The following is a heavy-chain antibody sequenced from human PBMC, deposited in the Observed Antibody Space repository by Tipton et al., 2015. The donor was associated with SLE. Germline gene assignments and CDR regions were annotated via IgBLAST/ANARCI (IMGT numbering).Heavy chain of an antibody. D-gene: IGHD5-12*01. CDR1: GGSINSDDYY. Sequence: LRLSCTVSGGSINSDDYYWNWIRQHPGKGLEWIGYIDKSGSTQYSPSLKSRLTMSVDTSKNQFSLNLRSVTAADTAVYYCARGGVGGYDYFDYWGQGTLVPVSS. CDR3: ARGGVGGYDYFDY. V-gene: IGHV4-31*02. J-gene: IGHJ4*02. CDR2: IDKSGST.